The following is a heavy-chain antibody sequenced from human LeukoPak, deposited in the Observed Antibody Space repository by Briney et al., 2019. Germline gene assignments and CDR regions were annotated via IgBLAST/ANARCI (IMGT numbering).Heavy chain of an antibody. D-gene: IGHD6-13*01. J-gene: IGHJ4*02. V-gene: IGHV4-34*01. CDR3: ARRGLIAAAVDY. CDR2: INHSGST. Sequence: GSLRLSCAASGFTFSDYYMSWIRQPPGKGLEWIGEINHSGSTNYNPSLKSRVTISVDTSKNQFSLKLSSVTAADTAVYYCARRGLIAAAVDYWGQGTLVTVSS. CDR1: GFTFSDYY.